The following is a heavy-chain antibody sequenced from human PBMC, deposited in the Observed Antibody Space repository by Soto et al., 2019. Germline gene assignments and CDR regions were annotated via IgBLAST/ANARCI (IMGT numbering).Heavy chain of an antibody. CDR2: IFHSGNA. CDR1: GGSMGNVY. V-gene: IGHV4-59*01. Sequence: LSLTCTVSGGSMGNVYWSWIRQPPGKRLEWIGFIFHSGNAKYNPSLKSRVTISIDTSKSQFSLSLDSVTAADTAVYFCARAHAPTLPFDYWGLGTLVTGSA. J-gene: IGHJ4*01. D-gene: IGHD2-15*01. CDR3: ARAHAPTLPFDY.